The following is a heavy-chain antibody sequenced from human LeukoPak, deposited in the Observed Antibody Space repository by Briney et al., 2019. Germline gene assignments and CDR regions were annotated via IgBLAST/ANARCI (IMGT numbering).Heavy chain of an antibody. CDR2: IYYSGST. CDR3: ASWSGYYSGWFDL. CDR1: GGSISSSSYY. D-gene: IGHD3-3*01. J-gene: IGHJ5*02. Sequence: SETLSLTCTVSGGSISSSSYYWGWIRQPPGKGLEWIGSIYYSGSTYYNPSLKSRVTISVDTSKNQFSLKLSSVTAADTAVYYCASWSGYYSGWFDLWGQGTLVTVSS. V-gene: IGHV4-39*01.